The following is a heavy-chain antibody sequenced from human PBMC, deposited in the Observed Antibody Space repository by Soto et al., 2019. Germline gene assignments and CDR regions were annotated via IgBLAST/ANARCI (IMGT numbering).Heavy chain of an antibody. CDR1: GGSFSGYY. J-gene: IGHJ4*02. D-gene: IGHD1-26*01. CDR2: INHSGST. CDR3: ARVGGLN. V-gene: IGHV4-34*01. Sequence: SQALSLTCAVYGGSFSGYYWSWIRQPPGKGLEWIGEINHSGSTNYNPSLKSRVTISVDTSKNQFSLKLSSVTAADTAVYYCARVGGLNRGKGTLVTV.